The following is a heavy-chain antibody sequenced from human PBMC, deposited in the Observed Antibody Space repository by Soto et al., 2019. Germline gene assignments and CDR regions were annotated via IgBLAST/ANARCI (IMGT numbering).Heavy chain of an antibody. CDR2: IKSKADGGTT. J-gene: IGHJ4*02. V-gene: IGHV3-15*07. D-gene: IGHD1-26*01. CDR3: ATDPVRWQLAFEY. Sequence: GGSLRLSCAASDFTLINAWMNWVRQAPGKGLEWVGRIKSKADGGTTDFATSVKGRFTISRDDSENTVHLQMNSLQTEDTAIYYCATDPVRWQLAFEYWGLGTLVTVSS. CDR1: DFTLINAW.